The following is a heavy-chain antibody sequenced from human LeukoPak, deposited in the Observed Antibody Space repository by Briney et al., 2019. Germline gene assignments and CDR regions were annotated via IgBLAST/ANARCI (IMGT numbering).Heavy chain of an antibody. Sequence: SETLSLTCTVSGGSISSYYWSWIRQPAGKGLEWIGRIYTSGSTNYNPSLKSRVTMSVDTSKNQFTLKLSSATAADTAVYYCARAPSRSTSFFDPWGQGTLVTVSS. J-gene: IGHJ5*02. D-gene: IGHD2-2*01. CDR2: IYTSGST. CDR1: GGSISSYY. V-gene: IGHV4-4*07. CDR3: ARAPSRSTSFFDP.